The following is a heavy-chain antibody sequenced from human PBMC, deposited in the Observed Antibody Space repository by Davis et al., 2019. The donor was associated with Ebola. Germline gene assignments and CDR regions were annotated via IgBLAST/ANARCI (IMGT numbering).Heavy chain of an antibody. J-gene: IGHJ4*02. CDR2: ISPDNGNT. V-gene: IGHV1-18*01. D-gene: IGHD3-16*01. Sequence: ASVKVSCKASGYSFAHYEITWVRQAPGQGLEWMGWISPDNGNTKYAQKLQGRVRLTTDTSTSTAYMEMTNLRSDDTAVYYCARGRTYAYGNLDYWGQGTPVTVSS. CDR1: GYSFAHYE. CDR3: ARGRTYAYGNLDY.